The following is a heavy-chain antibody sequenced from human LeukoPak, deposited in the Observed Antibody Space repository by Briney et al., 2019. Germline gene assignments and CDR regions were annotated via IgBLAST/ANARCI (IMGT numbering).Heavy chain of an antibody. CDR1: GGSISSGGYY. V-gene: IGHV4-61*02. CDR3: ARTPIYYFDNSGYYN. J-gene: IGHJ4*02. Sequence: PSETLSLTCTVSGGSISSGGYYWSWIRQPAGKGLEWIGLIYSSGSTSYNPSLKSRVTMSVDTSKKQFSLRLSSVTAADTAVYYCARTPIYYFDNSGYYNWGQGTLVTVSS. D-gene: IGHD3-22*01. CDR2: IYSSGST.